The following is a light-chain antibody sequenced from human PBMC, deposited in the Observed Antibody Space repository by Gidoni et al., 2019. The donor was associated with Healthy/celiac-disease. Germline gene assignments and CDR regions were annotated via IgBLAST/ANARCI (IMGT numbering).Light chain of an antibody. V-gene: IGKV1-8*01. J-gene: IGKJ1*01. CDR2: AAS. CDR1: QGISSY. CDR3: QQYYSYLRT. Sequence: AIRMTQSPSSFSASTGDRVTITCRASQGISSYLAWYQQKPGKAPKLLIYAASTLQSGGPSRFSGSGSGTDFTLTISCLQSEDFATYYCQQYYSYLRTFGQGTKVEIK.